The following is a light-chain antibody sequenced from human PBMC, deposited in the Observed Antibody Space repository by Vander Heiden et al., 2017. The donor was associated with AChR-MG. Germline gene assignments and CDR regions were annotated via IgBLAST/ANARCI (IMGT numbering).Light chain of an antibody. V-gene: IGKV1-39*01. CDR3: QQSYSNPRT. CDR1: QSISNY. Sequence: DIQMTQSPSSLSASVGDRVTMTCRASQSISNYLNWYQQKPGEAPKLLIFAASSWQTGVPSRFSGNRSGTDFTLTISSLQSEDFATYYCQQSYSNPRTFGPGTKVDIK. J-gene: IGKJ3*01. CDR2: AAS.